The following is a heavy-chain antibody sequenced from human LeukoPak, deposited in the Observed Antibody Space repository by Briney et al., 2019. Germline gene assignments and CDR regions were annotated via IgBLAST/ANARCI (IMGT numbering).Heavy chain of an antibody. V-gene: IGHV4-34*01. CDR2: INHSGST. CDR3: ARHEAEITMIVVVPYYFDY. J-gene: IGHJ4*02. Sequence: ASETLSLTCAVYGGSFSGYYWSWIRQPPGKGLEWIGEINHSGSTNYNPSLKSRVTISVDTSKNQFSLKLSSVTAADTAVYYCARHEAEITMIVVVPYYFDYWGQGTLVTVSS. CDR1: GGSFSGYY. D-gene: IGHD3-22*01.